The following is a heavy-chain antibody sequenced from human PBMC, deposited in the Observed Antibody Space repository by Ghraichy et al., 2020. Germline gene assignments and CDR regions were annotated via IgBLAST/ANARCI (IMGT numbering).Heavy chain of an antibody. J-gene: IGHJ4*02. CDR3: TSLYSSSSRY. CDR2: TRNRGNSHTT. CDR1: GFTFSDHY. V-gene: IGHV3-72*01. Sequence: GGSLRLSCAASGFTFSDHYLDWVRQAPGKGLEWVGRTRNRGNSHTTLYAPSVNGRFTISRDDSQNLLSLQMNSLKTEDSAVYYCTSLYSSSSRYWGQGTLVTVSS. D-gene: IGHD6-13*01.